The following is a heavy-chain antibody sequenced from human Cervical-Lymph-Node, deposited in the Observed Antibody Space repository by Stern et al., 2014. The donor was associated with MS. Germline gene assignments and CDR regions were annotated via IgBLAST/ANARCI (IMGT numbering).Heavy chain of an antibody. CDR3: ARESQRWLVRAPLRYFDY. CDR1: GFTFSSYG. V-gene: IGHV3-33*01. D-gene: IGHD6-19*01. Sequence: VQLVESGGGVVQPGRSLRLSCAASGFTFSSYGMHWVRQAPGKGLEWVAVIWYDGSNKYYADSVKGRFTISRDNSKNTLYLQMNSLRAEDTAVYYCARESQRWLVRAPLRYFDYWGQGTLVTVSS. J-gene: IGHJ4*02. CDR2: IWYDGSNK.